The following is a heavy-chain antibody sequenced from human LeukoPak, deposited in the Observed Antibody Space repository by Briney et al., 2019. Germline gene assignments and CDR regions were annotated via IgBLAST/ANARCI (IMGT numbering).Heavy chain of an antibody. J-gene: IGHJ3*02. CDR2: IYPGDSDA. CDR3: ARQGRIVVVTTTHDAFDI. Sequence: GESLKISCKGSGYSFTSYWIAWVRQMPGKGLEWMGIIYPGDSDARYSPSFQGQVTISVDKSISTAYLQWSSLKASDTAMYYCARQGRIVVVTTTHDAFDIWGQGTMVTVSS. CDR1: GYSFTSYW. V-gene: IGHV5-51*01. D-gene: IGHD2-21*02.